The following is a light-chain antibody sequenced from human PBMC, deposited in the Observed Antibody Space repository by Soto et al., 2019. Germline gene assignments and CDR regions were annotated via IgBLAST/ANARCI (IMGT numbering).Light chain of an antibody. Sequence: QSVLTQPASVSGSPGQSITISCTGTSSDVCGYNYVSWYQQHPGKAPKLMIYDVSNRPSGVSNRFSGSKSGNTASLTISGLQAEDDADYDCSSHTSSSPPHVVFGEGTKLTVL. CDR1: SSDVCGYNY. V-gene: IGLV2-14*01. J-gene: IGLJ2*01. CDR2: DVS. CDR3: SSHTSSSPPHVV.